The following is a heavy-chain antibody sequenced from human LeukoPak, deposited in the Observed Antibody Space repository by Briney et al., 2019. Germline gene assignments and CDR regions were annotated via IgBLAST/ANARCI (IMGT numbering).Heavy chain of an antibody. CDR3: ARDRVLVGEPFDY. D-gene: IGHD1-26*01. V-gene: IGHV3-21*01. J-gene: IGHJ4*02. Sequence: PGGSLRLSCAASGFTFSSYSMNWVRQAPGKGLEWVSSISSSSSYIYYADSVKGRFTISRDNAKNSLYLQMNSLRAEDTAVYYCARDRVLVGEPFDYWGQGTLATVSS. CDR1: GFTFSSYS. CDR2: ISSSSSYI.